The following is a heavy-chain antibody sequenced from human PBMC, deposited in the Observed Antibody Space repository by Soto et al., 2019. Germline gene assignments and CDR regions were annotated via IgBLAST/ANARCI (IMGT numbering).Heavy chain of an antibody. Sequence: PSETLSLTCTVSGGSISSSSYYWGWIRQPPGKGLERIGSIYYSGSTYYNPSLKSRVTISVDTSKNQFSLKLSSVTAADTAVYYCARHGSGITMVRGVIPYYYYGMDVWGQGTTVTVSS. CDR1: GGSISSSSYY. D-gene: IGHD3-10*01. CDR3: ARHGSGITMVRGVIPYYYYGMDV. J-gene: IGHJ6*02. V-gene: IGHV4-39*01. CDR2: IYYSGST.